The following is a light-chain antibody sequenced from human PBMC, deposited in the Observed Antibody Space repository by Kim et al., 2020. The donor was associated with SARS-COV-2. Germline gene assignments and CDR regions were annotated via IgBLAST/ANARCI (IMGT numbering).Light chain of an antibody. CDR2: GAS. J-gene: IGKJ4*01. CDR1: QSVSRDC. V-gene: IGKV3-20*01. Sequence: SPGEGATRSCRASQSVSRDCLAWYQQKPGQTPRLFIYGASNRATGISDRFRGSGSGTDFTLTISRLEPEDSAVYYCQQYGSSPLTFGGGTKVEIK. CDR3: QQYGSSPLT.